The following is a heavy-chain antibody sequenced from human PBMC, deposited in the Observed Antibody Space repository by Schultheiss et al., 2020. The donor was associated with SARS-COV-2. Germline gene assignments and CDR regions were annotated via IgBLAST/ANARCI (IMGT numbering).Heavy chain of an antibody. V-gene: IGHV3-74*03. CDR3: ARGMVVAATRGFDY. CDR2: IVSDGSET. CDR1: GFTFSGYA. Sequence: GGSLRLSCAASGFTFSGYAMNWVRQAPGRGLEWVSGIVSDGSETTYADSVRGRFTISRDNAKNTLYLQMNSLRAEDTAVYYCARGMVVAATRGFDYWGQGTLVTVSS. J-gene: IGHJ4*02. D-gene: IGHD2-15*01.